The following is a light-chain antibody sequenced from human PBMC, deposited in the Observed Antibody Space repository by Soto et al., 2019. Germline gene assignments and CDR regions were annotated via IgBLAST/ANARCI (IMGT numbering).Light chain of an antibody. CDR1: ESIDNW. CDR3: QQYHTDWT. Sequence: DIQMTQSPSTLSASVGDSVTITCRALESIDNWLAWYQHKPGKAPKLLIFAASTLVRGVPSRFSGRGSGTELTLTISSLQAEDYATFYCQQYHTDWTFGQGTKVAIK. V-gene: IGKV1-5*01. CDR2: AAS. J-gene: IGKJ1*01.